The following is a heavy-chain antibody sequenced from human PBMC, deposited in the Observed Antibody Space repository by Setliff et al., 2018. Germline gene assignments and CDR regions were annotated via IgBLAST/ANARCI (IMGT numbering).Heavy chain of an antibody. CDR3: ASAPLLYSDSSGLSGTFDI. V-gene: IGHV4-30-4*08. J-gene: IGHJ3*02. D-gene: IGHD3-22*01. CDR1: GGSISSGDYY. CDR2: ICYSGST. Sequence: PSETLSLTCTVSGGSISSGDYYWSWIRQPPGKGLEFVGYICYSGSTYYNPSLKSRVTISIDTSKNQFSLKVNSVTAADTAVYYCASAPLLYSDSSGLSGTFDIWGQGTMVTVSS.